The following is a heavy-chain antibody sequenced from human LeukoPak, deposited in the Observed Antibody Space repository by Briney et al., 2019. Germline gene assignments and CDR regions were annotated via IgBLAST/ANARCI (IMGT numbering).Heavy chain of an antibody. CDR3: ARQIIAEPDYFDY. Sequence: SVKVSCKASGGTFSSYAISWVRQAPGQGLEWMGGIIPSFGTANYAQKFQGRVTITADESTSTAYMELSSLRSEDTAVYYCARQIIAEPDYFDYWGQGTLVTVSS. CDR2: IIPSFGTA. D-gene: IGHD6-13*01. CDR1: GGTFSSYA. V-gene: IGHV1-69*13. J-gene: IGHJ4*02.